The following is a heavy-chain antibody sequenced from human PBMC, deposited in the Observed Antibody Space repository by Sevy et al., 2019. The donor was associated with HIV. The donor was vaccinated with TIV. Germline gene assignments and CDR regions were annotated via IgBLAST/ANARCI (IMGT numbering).Heavy chain of an antibody. D-gene: IGHD2-8*02. J-gene: IGHJ6*02. Sequence: GGSLRLSCAASGFTFTYAWMTWVRQAPGKGLEWVGRIKSKADGGTIDYAAPVKGRFTISRDDSKNTLYLQMNSLKTVDTGVYYCSTDASIVLLVTDGMDVWGQGTTVTVSS. V-gene: IGHV3-15*01. CDR1: GFTFTYAW. CDR3: STDASIVLLVTDGMDV. CDR2: IKSKADGGTI.